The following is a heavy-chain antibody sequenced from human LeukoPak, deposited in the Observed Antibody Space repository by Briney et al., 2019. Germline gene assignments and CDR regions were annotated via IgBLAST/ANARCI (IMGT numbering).Heavy chain of an antibody. CDR2: IYTSGST. Sequence: SQTLSLTCTVSGRSISSGSYYWSWIRQPAGKGLEWIGRIYTSGSTNYNPSLKSRVTISVDTSKNQFSLKLSSVTAADTAVYYCARGTLYCSSTSCLKYYFDYWGQGTLVTVSS. J-gene: IGHJ4*02. V-gene: IGHV4-61*02. CDR1: GRSISSGSYY. D-gene: IGHD2-2*01. CDR3: ARGTLYCSSTSCLKYYFDY.